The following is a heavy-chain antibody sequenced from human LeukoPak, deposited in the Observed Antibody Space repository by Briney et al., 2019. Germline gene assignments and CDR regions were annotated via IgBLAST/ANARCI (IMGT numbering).Heavy chain of an antibody. J-gene: IGHJ6*03. CDR2: IKQDGSEK. Sequence: PGGSLRLSCAASGFTFSSYWMSWVRQAPGKGLEWVANIKQDGSEKYYVDSVKGRFTISGDNAKNSLYLQMNSLRAEDTAVYYCARDRAIGSNYNDYYYYMDVWGKGTTVTVSS. CDR1: GFTFSSYW. V-gene: IGHV3-7*01. CDR3: ARDRAIGSNYNDYYYYMDV. D-gene: IGHD4-11*01.